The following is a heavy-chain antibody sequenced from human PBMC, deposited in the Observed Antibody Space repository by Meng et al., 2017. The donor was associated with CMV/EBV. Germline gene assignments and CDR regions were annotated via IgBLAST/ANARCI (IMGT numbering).Heavy chain of an antibody. CDR1: GFTFSSYS. V-gene: IGHV3-53*01. D-gene: IGHD3-3*01. J-gene: IGHJ6*02. CDR2: IYSGGST. CDR3: ARVATVRFLEVSGMDV. Sequence: GESLKISCAASGFTFSSYSMNWVRQAPGRGLEWVSVIYSGGSTYYADSVKGRFTISRDNSKNTLYLQMNSLRAEDTAVYYCARVATVRFLEVSGMDVWGQGTTVTVSS.